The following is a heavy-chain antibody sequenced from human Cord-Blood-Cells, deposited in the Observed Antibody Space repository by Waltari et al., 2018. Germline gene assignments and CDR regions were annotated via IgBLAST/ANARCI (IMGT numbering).Heavy chain of an antibody. CDR1: GGSISSSSYY. J-gene: IGHJ3*02. CDR2: IYYSGST. D-gene: IGHD2-2*01. V-gene: IGHV4-39*01. Sequence: QLQLQESGPGLVKPSETLSLTCTVSGGSISSSSYYWGWICQPPGKGLEWIGSIYYSGSTYYNPSLKSRVTISVDTSKNQFSLKLSSVTAADTAVYYCARREASPVKRGAFDIWGQGTMVTVSS. CDR3: ARREASPVKRGAFDI.